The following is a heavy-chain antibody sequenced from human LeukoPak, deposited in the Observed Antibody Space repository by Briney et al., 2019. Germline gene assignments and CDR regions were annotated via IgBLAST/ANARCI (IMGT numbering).Heavy chain of an antibody. CDR1: GFTFSSYW. CDR2: INSDGSST. V-gene: IGHV3-74*01. Sequence: GGSLRLSCAASGFTFSSYWMHWVRQAPGKGLVWVSRINSDGSSTSYADSVKGRFTISRDNAKNTLYLQMNSLRAEDTAVYYCARGNYHDSSGYYYVMGGFDYWGQGTLVTVSS. CDR3: ARGNYHDSSGYYYVMGGFDY. J-gene: IGHJ4*02. D-gene: IGHD3-22*01.